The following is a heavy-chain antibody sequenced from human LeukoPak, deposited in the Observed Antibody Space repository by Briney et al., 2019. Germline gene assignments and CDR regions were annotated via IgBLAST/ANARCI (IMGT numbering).Heavy chain of an antibody. Sequence: SETLSLTCTVSGGSISGNYYWGWIRQPPGKGLEWIGSIFYTGKSNKNPSLKTRVTVSVDTSKNQFFLKVTSVTVADTAVYFCGRLGDVEVNGGTLDYWGRGTLVTVSS. V-gene: IGHV4-39*01. CDR3: GRLGDVEVNGGTLDY. J-gene: IGHJ4*01. CDR1: GGSISGNYY. D-gene: IGHD3-16*01. CDR2: IFYTGKS.